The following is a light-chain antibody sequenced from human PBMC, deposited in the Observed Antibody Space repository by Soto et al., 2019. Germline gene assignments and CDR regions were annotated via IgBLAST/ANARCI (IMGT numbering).Light chain of an antibody. CDR1: SGHSSYD. CDR2: LNSDGSH. CDR3: QTWATDIRV. V-gene: IGLV4-69*02. J-gene: IGLJ2*01. Sequence: QPVLTQSPSASASLGASVKLTCTLSSGHSSYDIAWHQQQPEKGPRFLMKLNSDGSHSKGDGIPDRFSGSSSGAERYLTISSLQSEDEADYYCQTWATDIRVFGGGTKLTVL.